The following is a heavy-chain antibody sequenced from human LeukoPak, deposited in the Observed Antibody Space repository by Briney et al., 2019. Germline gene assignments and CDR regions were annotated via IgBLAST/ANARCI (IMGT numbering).Heavy chain of an antibody. Sequence: PGGSLRLSCAASGFTFSSNYMSWVRQAPGKGLEWVSVIYSGGSTYYADSVKGRFTISRDNSKNTLYLQMNSLRAEDTAVYYCARDWQQLGYFDYWGQGTLVTVSS. CDR2: IYSGGST. V-gene: IGHV3-66*02. CDR1: GFTFSSNY. CDR3: ARDWQQLGYFDY. J-gene: IGHJ4*02. D-gene: IGHD6-13*01.